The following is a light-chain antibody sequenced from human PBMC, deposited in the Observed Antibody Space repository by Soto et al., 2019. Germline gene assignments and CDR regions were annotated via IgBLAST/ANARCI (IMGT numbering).Light chain of an antibody. CDR1: QNINSK. CDR2: DAY. J-gene: IGKJ2*01. CDR3: QQYATYFRYT. Sequence: DIQMTQSPSTLSASVGDRVAITCRASQNINSKLAWYQKKPGKAPKLLISDAYNLESGVPSRFSGSVSGTEFTLTIGCLQPDDFATYYCQQYATYFRYTFGQGTTLDIK. V-gene: IGKV1-5*01.